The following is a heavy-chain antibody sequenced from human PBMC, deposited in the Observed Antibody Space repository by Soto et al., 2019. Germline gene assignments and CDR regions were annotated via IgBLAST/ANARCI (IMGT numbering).Heavy chain of an antibody. D-gene: IGHD2-8*01. CDR3: ARDHRLYGNFDY. J-gene: IGHJ4*02. CDR1: VFSVSNIY. CDR2: IYSGGNT. V-gene: IGHV3-53*01. Sequence: WGSLRISWVVSVFSVSNIYMSWVRQAPGKGLEWVSLIYSGGNTYYAESVKGRFTISRYNSKNTLYLQMNSLRAEDTAVYYCARDHRLYGNFDYWGQGTLVTVSS.